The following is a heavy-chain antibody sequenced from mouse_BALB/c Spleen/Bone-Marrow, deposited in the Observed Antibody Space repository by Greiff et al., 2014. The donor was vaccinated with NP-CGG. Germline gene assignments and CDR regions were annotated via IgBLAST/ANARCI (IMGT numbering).Heavy chain of an antibody. J-gene: IGHJ2*01. D-gene: IGHD2-2*01. CDR3: ARSYYGYDRGYYFDY. Sequence: VQVVESGPDLLAPSQSLSITCTVSGFSLPRFGIPWVRQPPGKGLAWLGVLWACGSTNYNSALMSRLSISKDNSKSQVFLKMNSLQTDDTAMYYCARSYYGYDRGYYFDYWGQGTTLTVSS. CDR2: LWACGST. CDR1: GFSLPRFG. V-gene: IGHV2-9*02.